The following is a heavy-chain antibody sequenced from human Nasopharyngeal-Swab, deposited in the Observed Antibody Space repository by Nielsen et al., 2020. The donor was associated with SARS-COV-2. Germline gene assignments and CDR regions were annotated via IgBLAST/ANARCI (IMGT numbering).Heavy chain of an antibody. J-gene: IGHJ3*02. CDR3: ARGYRDYDILGRTFDI. Sequence: ASVKVSCKASGYTFTSYGISWVRQAPGQGLEWMGWISAYNGNTNYAQKLQGRVTMTTDTSTSTAYMELRSLRSDDTAVYYCARGYRDYDILGRTFDIWGQGTMVTVSS. CDR1: GYTFTSYG. CDR2: ISAYNGNT. V-gene: IGHV1-18*01. D-gene: IGHD3-9*01.